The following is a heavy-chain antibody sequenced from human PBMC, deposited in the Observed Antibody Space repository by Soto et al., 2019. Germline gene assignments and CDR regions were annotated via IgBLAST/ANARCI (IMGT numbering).Heavy chain of an antibody. V-gene: IGHV4-39*01. CDR3: ARHAIAVDGDNWFDP. D-gene: IGHD6-19*01. CDR2: IYYSGST. J-gene: IGHJ5*02. CDR1: GGSISSSSYY. Sequence: SETLSLTCTVSGGSISSSSYYWGWIRQPPGKGLEWIGSIYYSGSTYYNPSLKSRVTISVDTSKNQFSLKLSSVTAADTAVYYCARHAIAVDGDNWFDPWCQGTLVSVSS.